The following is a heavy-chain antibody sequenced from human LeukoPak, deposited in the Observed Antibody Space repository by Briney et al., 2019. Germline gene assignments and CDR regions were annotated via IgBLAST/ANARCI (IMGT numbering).Heavy chain of an antibody. J-gene: IGHJ4*02. CDR3: AKDVGKWESLHFFDY. Sequence: GGSLRLSCLTSGFTLSTNAMSWVRQAPGKGLEWISGISGSGASTYYADSVRGRFTISRDDSRNTLYLQMNSLRGDDTAVYYCAKDVGKWESLHFFDYWGQGTLVTVSS. CDR1: GFTLSTNA. D-gene: IGHD1-26*01. V-gene: IGHV3-23*01. CDR2: ISGSGAST.